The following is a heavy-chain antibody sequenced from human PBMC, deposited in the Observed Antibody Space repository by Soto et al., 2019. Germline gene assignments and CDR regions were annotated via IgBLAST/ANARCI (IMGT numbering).Heavy chain of an antibody. Sequence: GGSLRLSCAASGFSFSSYGMHWFGQGPGKGLEWVAVIWYDGSNKYYADSVKGRFTISRDNSKNTLYLQMNSLRAEDTAVYYCARDWYCSGGSCYKDCFDYWGQGTLVTVS. CDR2: IWYDGSNK. CDR1: GFSFSSYG. D-gene: IGHD2-15*01. J-gene: IGHJ4*02. V-gene: IGHV3-33*01. CDR3: ARDWYCSGGSCYKDCFDY.